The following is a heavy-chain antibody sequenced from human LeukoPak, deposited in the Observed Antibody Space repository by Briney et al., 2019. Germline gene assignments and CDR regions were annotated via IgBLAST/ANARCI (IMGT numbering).Heavy chain of an antibody. J-gene: IGHJ4*02. CDR1: GFTFNNAW. CDR2: IRSKTDGGTT. V-gene: IGHV3-15*01. CDR3: TTGASDILTGYYTGSNYYFDY. D-gene: IGHD3-9*01. Sequence: GGSLRLSCAASGFTFNNAWMSWVRQAPGKGLEWVGRIRSKTDGGTTDYAAPVKGRFTISRDDSKNTLYLQMNSLKTEDTAVYYCTTGASDILTGYYTGSNYYFDYWGQGALDTVSS.